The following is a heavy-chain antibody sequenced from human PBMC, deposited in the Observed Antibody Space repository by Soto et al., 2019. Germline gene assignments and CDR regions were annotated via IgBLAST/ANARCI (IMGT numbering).Heavy chain of an antibody. Sequence: ASVKVSCKASGYTFTSYYMHWVRQAPGQGLEWMGIINPSGGSTSYAQKFQGRVTMTRDTSTSTVYMELSSLRSEDTAVYYCARARAKMTTVTTPFDYWGQGTLVTVSS. J-gene: IGHJ4*02. CDR1: GYTFTSYY. D-gene: IGHD4-17*01. CDR2: INPSGGST. V-gene: IGHV1-46*03. CDR3: ARARAKMTTVTTPFDY.